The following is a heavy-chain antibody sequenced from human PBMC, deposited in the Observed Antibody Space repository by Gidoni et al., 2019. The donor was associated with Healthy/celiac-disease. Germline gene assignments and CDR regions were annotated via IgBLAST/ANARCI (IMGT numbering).Heavy chain of an antibody. CDR2: INPNSGGT. CDR3: ARDGYNSGGFDY. V-gene: IGHV1-2*04. D-gene: IGHD5-12*01. CDR1: GYTFTGYY. J-gene: IGHJ4*02. Sequence: QVQLVQSGAEVKKPGASVKVSCKASGYTFTGYYMHWVRQAPGQGLEWMGWINPNSGGTNYAQKLQGWVTMTRDTSISTAYMELSRLRSDDTAVYYCARDGYNSGGFDYWGQGTLVTVSS.